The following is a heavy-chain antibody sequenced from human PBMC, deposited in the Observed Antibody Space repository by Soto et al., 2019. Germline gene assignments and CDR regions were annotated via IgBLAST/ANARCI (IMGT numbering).Heavy chain of an antibody. CDR3: TRLTTVTNFDY. CDR1: GFTFSGSA. Sequence: EVQLVESGGGLVQPGGSLKLSCAASGFTFSGSAMHWVRQASGKGLEWVGRIRSKANSYATAYAASVKGRFTISRDDSKNTAYLQMNSLKTEDTAVYYCTRLTTVTNFDYWGQGTLVTVSS. J-gene: IGHJ4*02. CDR2: IRSKANSYAT. V-gene: IGHV3-73*02. D-gene: IGHD4-17*01.